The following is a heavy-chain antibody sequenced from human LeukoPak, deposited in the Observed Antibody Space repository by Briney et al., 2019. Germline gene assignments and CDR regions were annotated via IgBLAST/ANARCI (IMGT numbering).Heavy chain of an antibody. CDR2: ISSSSSYI. D-gene: IGHD3-9*01. CDR1: GFTFSSYS. Sequence: GGSLRLSCAASGFTFSSYSMNWVRQAPGKGLEWVSSISSSSSYIYYADSVKGRFTISRDNAKNSLYLQMNSLRAEDTAVYYCARQADEYDILTGYHTYYFDYWGQGTLVTVSS. J-gene: IGHJ4*02. V-gene: IGHV3-21*01. CDR3: ARQADEYDILTGYHTYYFDY.